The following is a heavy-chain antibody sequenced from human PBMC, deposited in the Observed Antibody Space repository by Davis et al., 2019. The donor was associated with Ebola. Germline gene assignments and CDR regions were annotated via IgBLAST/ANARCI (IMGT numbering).Heavy chain of an antibody. V-gene: IGHV4-4*02. Sequence: MPSETLSLTCAVSGGSISSSNWWSWVRQPPGKGLEWIGEIYHSGSTNYNPSLKSRVTISVDKSKNQFSLKLSSVTAADTAVYYCARDPKTYYYDSSGYYILYYFDYWGQGTLVTVSS. CDR1: GGSISSSNW. D-gene: IGHD3-22*01. J-gene: IGHJ4*02. CDR2: IYHSGST. CDR3: ARDPKTYYYDSSGYYILYYFDY.